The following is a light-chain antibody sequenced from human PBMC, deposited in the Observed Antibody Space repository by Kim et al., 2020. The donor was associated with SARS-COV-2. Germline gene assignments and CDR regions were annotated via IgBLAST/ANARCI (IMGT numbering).Light chain of an antibody. CDR2: AAS. V-gene: IGKV1-8*01. Sequence: ASTGDRVTSTCRARQGISSYLAWYQQKPGKAPKLLIYAASTLQSGVPSRFSGSGSGTDFTLTISCLQSEDFATYYCQQYYSYPPSFGQWTKVDIK. CDR3: QQYYSYPPS. J-gene: IGKJ1*01. CDR1: QGISSY.